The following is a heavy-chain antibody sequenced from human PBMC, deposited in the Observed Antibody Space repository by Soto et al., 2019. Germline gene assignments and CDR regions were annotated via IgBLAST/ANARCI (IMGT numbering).Heavy chain of an antibody. J-gene: IGHJ5*02. CDR3: VQLDYDQNWFEP. CDR1: GGSFSRGGYS. V-gene: IGHV4-31*03. Sequence: SETLSLTCTVSGGSFSRGGYSWTWIRQPPGKGLGWIGYIYYSGSTYYSPSLKRRVTISVDTSKNQFSLKLSSVTAADTAVYYCVQLDYDQNWFEPWGQGTLVTVS. CDR2: IYYSGST. D-gene: IGHD3-3*01.